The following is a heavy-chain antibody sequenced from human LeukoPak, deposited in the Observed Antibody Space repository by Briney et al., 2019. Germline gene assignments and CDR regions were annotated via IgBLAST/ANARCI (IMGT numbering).Heavy chain of an antibody. D-gene: IGHD3-9*01. Sequence: ASVKVSCKASGYTFTSYYMHWVRQAPGQRLEWMGIINPTGGGTSNAQNLQGRVTMTRDMSTSTVYMELSSLRSEDTAVYYCARGPIGTYYDILTGYSPVDYWGQGTLVTVSS. V-gene: IGHV1-46*04. CDR3: ARGPIGTYYDILTGYSPVDY. CDR1: GYTFTSYY. CDR2: INPTGGGT. J-gene: IGHJ4*02.